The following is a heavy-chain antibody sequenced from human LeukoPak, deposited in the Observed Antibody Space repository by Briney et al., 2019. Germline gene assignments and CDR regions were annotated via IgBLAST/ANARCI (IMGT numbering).Heavy chain of an antibody. D-gene: IGHD6-19*01. CDR2: ISWNGGKI. J-gene: IGHJ6*02. CDR1: GFTFDDYA. CDR3: AKDRDNSDWYHVSGGMDV. Sequence: GGSLRLSCVTSGFTFDDYAMHWVRQAPGKGLEWVSGISWNGGKIDYADSVKGRFTISRDNAKNSLHLQMNSLGAEDTALYYCAKDRDNSDWYHVSGGMDVWGQGTTVTVSS. V-gene: IGHV3-9*01.